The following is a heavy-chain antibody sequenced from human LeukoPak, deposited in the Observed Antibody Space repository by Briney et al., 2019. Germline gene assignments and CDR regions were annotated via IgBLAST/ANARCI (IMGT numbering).Heavy chain of an antibody. D-gene: IGHD5-12*01. CDR3: ARGVWWLPDF. V-gene: IGHV1-2*02. CDR1: GYTFAGYY. J-gene: IGHJ4*02. Sequence: ASVKVSCKASGYTFAGYYIHWVRQAPGQGLEWMGWIKINSGDTDYVEKFQGRLTMTRDTSISTAYMELSGLRSDDTAVYYCARGVWWLPDFWGQGTLVTVSS. CDR2: IKINSGDT.